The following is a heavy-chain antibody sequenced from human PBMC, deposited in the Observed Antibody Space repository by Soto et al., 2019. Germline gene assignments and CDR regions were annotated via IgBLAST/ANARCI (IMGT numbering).Heavy chain of an antibody. CDR2: IYYSGST. J-gene: IGHJ6*02. D-gene: IGHD6-13*01. CDR3: ARGISSSWYGYYYYGMDV. CDR1: GGSISSYY. Sequence: SETLSLTCTVSGGSISSYYWSWIRQPPGKGLEWIGYIYYSGSTNYNPSLKGRVTISVDTSKNQFSLKLSSVTAADTAVYYCARGISSSWYGYYYYGMDVWGQGTTVTVSS. V-gene: IGHV4-59*01.